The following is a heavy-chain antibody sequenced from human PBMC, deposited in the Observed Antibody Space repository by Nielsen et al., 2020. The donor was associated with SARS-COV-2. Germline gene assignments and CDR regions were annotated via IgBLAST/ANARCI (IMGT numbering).Heavy chain of an antibody. Sequence: SETLSLTCTVSGGSISSYYWSWIRQPPGKGLEWIGYIYYSGSTNYNPSLKNRVTISVDTSKNQFSLKLSSVTAADTAVYYCARGPAGVVTPFDYWGQGTLVTVSS. V-gene: IGHV4-59*01. CDR3: ARGPAGVVTPFDY. CDR2: IYYSGST. J-gene: IGHJ4*02. D-gene: IGHD3-3*01. CDR1: GGSISSYY.